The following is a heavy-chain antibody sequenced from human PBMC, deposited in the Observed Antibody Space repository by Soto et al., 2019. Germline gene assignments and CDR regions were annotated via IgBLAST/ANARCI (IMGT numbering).Heavy chain of an antibody. Sequence: EVQLVETGGGLIQPGGSLRLSCTASGFTVSTNYMSWVHQAPGKGLEWVSVIYSGGSTSYADSVKGRFTISRDNSKNTLYLQMDSLRADDTAVYYCARDYTYYSYYGMDVWGQGTTVTVSS. CDR3: ARDYTYYSYYGMDV. CDR2: IYSGGST. CDR1: GFTVSTNY. J-gene: IGHJ6*02. V-gene: IGHV3-53*02.